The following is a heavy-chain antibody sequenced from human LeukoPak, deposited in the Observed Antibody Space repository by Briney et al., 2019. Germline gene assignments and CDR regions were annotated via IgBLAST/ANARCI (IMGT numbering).Heavy chain of an antibody. J-gene: IGHJ5*02. Sequence: SETLSLTCTVSGGSISSYYWSWIRQPPGKGLEWIGYIYYSGSTNYNPSLKSRVTISVDTSKNQFSLRLNSVTTADTAVYYCARSRAFNSGAFDPWGQGSLVTVSS. CDR1: GGSISSYY. CDR2: IYYSGST. V-gene: IGHV4-59*01. D-gene: IGHD1-26*01. CDR3: ARSRAFNSGAFDP.